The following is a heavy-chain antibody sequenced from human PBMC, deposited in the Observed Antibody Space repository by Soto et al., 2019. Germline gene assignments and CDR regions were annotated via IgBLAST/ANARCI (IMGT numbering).Heavy chain of an antibody. CDR1: GFTFSSYG. CDR3: AKGVVVATTSFQH. J-gene: IGHJ1*01. CDR2: ISYDGSDK. Sequence: QVQLVESGGGVVQPGRSLRLSCAASGFTFSSYGMHWARKAPGKGLEWVAVISYDGSDKYYADSVKGRFTSSRDNSNNTLYRQMDSLRAEDTAVYYCAKGVVVATTSFQHWGQGTLVTVSS. D-gene: IGHD2-15*01. V-gene: IGHV3-30*18.